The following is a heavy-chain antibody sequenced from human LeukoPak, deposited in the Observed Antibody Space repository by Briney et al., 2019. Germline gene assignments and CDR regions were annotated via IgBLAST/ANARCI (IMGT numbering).Heavy chain of an antibody. Sequence: GGSLRLSCAASRFTFSSYAMHWVRQAPGKGLEWVAVISYDGSNKYYADSVKGRFTISRDNSKNTLYLQMNSLRAEDTAVYYCARDHLKQNYYDSSGYGYWGQGTLVTVSS. CDR3: ARDHLKQNYYDSSGYGY. J-gene: IGHJ4*02. CDR2: ISYDGSNK. D-gene: IGHD3-22*01. V-gene: IGHV3-30*01. CDR1: RFTFSSYA.